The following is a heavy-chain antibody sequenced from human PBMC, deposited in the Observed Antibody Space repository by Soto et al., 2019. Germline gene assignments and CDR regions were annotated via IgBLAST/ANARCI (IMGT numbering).Heavy chain of an antibody. V-gene: IGHV3-23*01. J-gene: IGHJ5*02. CDR3: AKVMSYYYGWFDT. Sequence: GSLRLSCTASGFKFSDYAITWVRQAPGEGLEWVSVISGSGGVTYFADSVKGRFTVSRDNSKNTVFLQLNNVRAEDSAMYFCAKVMSYYYGWFDTWGLGTLVTVSS. CDR1: GFKFSDYA. D-gene: IGHD3-22*01. CDR2: ISGSGGVT.